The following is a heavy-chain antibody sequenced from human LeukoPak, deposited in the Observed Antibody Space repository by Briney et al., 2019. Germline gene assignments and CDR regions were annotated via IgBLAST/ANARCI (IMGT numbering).Heavy chain of an antibody. Sequence: GGSLRLPCAASGFTDSSNYMSWVRQAPGKGLEWVSVIYSGGSTYYADSVKGRFTISRDNSKNTLYLQMNSLRAEDTAVYYCARGLATGFDYWGQGTLVTVSS. CDR2: IYSGGST. CDR1: GFTDSSNY. J-gene: IGHJ4*02. CDR3: ARGLATGFDY. D-gene: IGHD4-11*01. V-gene: IGHV3-66*01.